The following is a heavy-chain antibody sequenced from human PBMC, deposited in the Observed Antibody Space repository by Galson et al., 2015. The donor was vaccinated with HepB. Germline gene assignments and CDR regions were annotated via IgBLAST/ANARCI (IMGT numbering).Heavy chain of an antibody. J-gene: IGHJ3*02. CDR2: INAGNGNT. CDR1: GYTFTSYD. Sequence: SVKVSCKASGYTFTSYDMHWVRQAPGQRLEWMGWINAGNGNTKYSQKFQGRVTITRDTSESTAYMELSSLRSEDTAVYYCARDRSVLRCGELLLDDAFEIWCQGTMVTGSS. CDR3: ARDRSVLRCGELLLDDAFEI. V-gene: IGHV1-3*01. D-gene: IGHD3-10*01.